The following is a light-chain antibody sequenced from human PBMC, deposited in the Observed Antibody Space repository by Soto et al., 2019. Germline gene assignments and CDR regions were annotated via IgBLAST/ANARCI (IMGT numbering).Light chain of an antibody. V-gene: IGLV2-14*01. CDR1: SSDIGGFNY. Sequence: QPVLTQPASVSGSPGQSITISCTGTSSDIGGFNYVSWYQQCPGKAPKLIIFEVRNRPSGISNRFSGSKSGNTASLTISGLQAEDEADYFCASYTTRSTYVFGPGTKVTVL. CDR2: EVR. CDR3: ASYTTRSTYV. J-gene: IGLJ1*01.